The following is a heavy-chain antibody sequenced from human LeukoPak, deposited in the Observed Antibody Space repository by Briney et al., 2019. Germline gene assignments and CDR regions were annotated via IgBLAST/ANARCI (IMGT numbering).Heavy chain of an antibody. CDR1: GGSISSSSYY. D-gene: IGHD7-27*01. CDR3: ASVIGDLSD. V-gene: IGHV4-39*01. J-gene: IGHJ4*02. Sequence: SETLSLTCTVSGGSISSSSYYWGWIRQPRGKGLEWIGSIYYSGSTYFNPSVKGRVTISVDTSKNQFSLKLTSVTAADTAVYYCASVIGDLSDWGQGTLVTVSS. CDR2: IYYSGST.